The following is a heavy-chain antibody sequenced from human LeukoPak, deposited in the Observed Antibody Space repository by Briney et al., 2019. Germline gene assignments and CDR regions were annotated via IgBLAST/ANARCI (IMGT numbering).Heavy chain of an antibody. Sequence: ASVKVSCKASGYTFTSYAMHWVRQAPGQRLEWMGWINAGNGNTKYSQKFQGRVTITRDTSASTAYMELSSLRSEDTAVYYCARSYGSGSYYDIWGQGTMVTVSS. CDR3: ARSYGSGSYYDI. CDR1: GYTFTSYA. J-gene: IGHJ3*02. CDR2: INAGNGNT. V-gene: IGHV1-3*01. D-gene: IGHD3-10*01.